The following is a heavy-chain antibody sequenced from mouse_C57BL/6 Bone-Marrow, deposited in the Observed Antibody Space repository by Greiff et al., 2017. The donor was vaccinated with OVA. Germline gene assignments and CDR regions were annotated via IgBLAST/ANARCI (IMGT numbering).Heavy chain of an antibody. CDR1: GYTFTDHT. V-gene: IGHV1-78*01. CDR3: AREPFITTVVATGFDY. Sequence: QVQLQQSDAELVKPGASVKISCKASGYTFTDHTIHWMKQRPEQGLEWIGYIYPRDGSTKYNEKFKGKATLTADKSSSTAYMQLNSLTSEDSAVYFCAREPFITTVVATGFDYWGQGTTLTVSS. D-gene: IGHD1-1*01. CDR2: IYPRDGST. J-gene: IGHJ2*01.